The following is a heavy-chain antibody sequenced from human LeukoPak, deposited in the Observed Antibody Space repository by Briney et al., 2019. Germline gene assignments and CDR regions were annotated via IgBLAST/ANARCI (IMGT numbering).Heavy chain of an antibody. CDR3: TPLVPGHVAFDY. Sequence: GGSLKLSCAASGLTFSGSVMHWLGPASGKGLDWVGQIGSKADNYATAYAASVKGRFTISRDDSKNTAYLQVNSLKTEDTAVYFCTPLVPGHVAFDYWGQGTLVTVSS. D-gene: IGHD2-21*01. CDR1: GLTFSGSV. CDR2: IGSKADNYAT. J-gene: IGHJ4*02. V-gene: IGHV3-73*01.